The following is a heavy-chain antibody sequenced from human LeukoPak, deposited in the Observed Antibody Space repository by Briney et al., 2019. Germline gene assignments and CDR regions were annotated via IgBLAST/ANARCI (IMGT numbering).Heavy chain of an antibody. CDR3: ARDRPGFFYDILTGYDY. D-gene: IGHD3-9*01. V-gene: IGHV1-18*01. CDR2: ISAYNGDT. Sequence: GSVKDSCKASGYTFNSYGISWVRQAPGQGLEWMGWISAYNGDTKYAQNLQGRVTMTTDTFTSTAYMELRSLRSDDTAVYYCARDRPGFFYDILTGYDYWGQGTLVTVSS. CDR1: GYTFNSYG. J-gene: IGHJ4*02.